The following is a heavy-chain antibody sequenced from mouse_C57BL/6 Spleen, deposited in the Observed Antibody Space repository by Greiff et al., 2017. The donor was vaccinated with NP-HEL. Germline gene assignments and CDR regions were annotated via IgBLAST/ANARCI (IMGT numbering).Heavy chain of an antibody. J-gene: IGHJ3*01. CDR2: ISSGSSTI. Sequence: EVKLMESGGGLVKPGGSLKLSCAASGFTFSDYGMHWVRQAPEKGLEWVAYISSGSSTIYYADTVKGRFTISRDNAKNTLFLQMTSLRSEDTAMYYCARRMYYGSSYEGWFAYWGQGTLVTVSA. V-gene: IGHV5-17*01. D-gene: IGHD1-1*01. CDR1: GFTFSDYG. CDR3: ARRMYYGSSYEGWFAY.